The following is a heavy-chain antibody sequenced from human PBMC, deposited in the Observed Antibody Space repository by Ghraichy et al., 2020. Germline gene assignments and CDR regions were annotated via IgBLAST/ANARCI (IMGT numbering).Heavy chain of an antibody. V-gene: IGHV1-2*02. J-gene: IGHJ6*02. CDR2: INPNSGGT. D-gene: IGHD1-1*01. Sequence: ASVKVSCKASGYIFTGYYMHWVRQAPGQGLEWMGWINPNSGGTNYAQKFQGRVTMNRDTSITTAYMELSRLRSDDTAVYFCARALQSQQGLEYYYGMDVWGQGTTVTVSS. CDR1: GYIFTGYY. CDR3: ARALQSQQGLEYYYGMDV.